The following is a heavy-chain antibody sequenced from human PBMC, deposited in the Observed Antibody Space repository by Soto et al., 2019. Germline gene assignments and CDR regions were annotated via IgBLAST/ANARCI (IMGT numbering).Heavy chain of an antibody. D-gene: IGHD2-2*01. CDR2: IYWDDDQ. CDR3: AHAYGGTSWPNDVFDV. V-gene: IGHV2-5*02. J-gene: IGHJ3*01. CDR1: GFSLSADGVG. Sequence: QITLKESGPTLVKPTQTLTLTCTFSGFSLSADGVGVGWIRQPPGKALEWLALIYWDDDQRYSPSLKTRLTITTXTXKYXVVLTMTNMDPVDTATYYCAHAYGGTSWPNDVFDVWGQGTVVTVSS.